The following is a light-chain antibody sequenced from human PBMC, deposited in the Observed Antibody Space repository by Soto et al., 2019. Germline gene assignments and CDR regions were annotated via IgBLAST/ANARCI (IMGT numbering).Light chain of an antibody. Sequence: QSALTQPRSVSGSPGQSVTISCTGTSSDVDGYNYVSWYQHHPGKAPKLMIYDVSKRPSGVPDRFSGSKSGNTASLTISGLQAADEADYYCCSYAGSYTFVFGTGTKLTVL. J-gene: IGLJ1*01. V-gene: IGLV2-11*01. CDR1: SSDVDGYNY. CDR2: DVS. CDR3: CSYAGSYTFV.